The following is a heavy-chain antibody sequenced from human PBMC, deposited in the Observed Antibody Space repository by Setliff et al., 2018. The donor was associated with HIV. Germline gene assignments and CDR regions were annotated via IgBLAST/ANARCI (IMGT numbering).Heavy chain of an antibody. V-gene: IGHV3-30*02. D-gene: IGHD3-10*01. Sequence: GGSLRLSCAASGFTFSTYGMQWVRQAPGKGLEWVAFIRYDGSNQYYADSVKGRFTISRDNSKNTLYLQMNSLRGEDTAVYSCARGYYGSDLQNGMDVWGQGTTVTVSS. CDR2: IRYDGSNQ. CDR1: GFTFSTYG. CDR3: ARGYYGSDLQNGMDV. J-gene: IGHJ6*02.